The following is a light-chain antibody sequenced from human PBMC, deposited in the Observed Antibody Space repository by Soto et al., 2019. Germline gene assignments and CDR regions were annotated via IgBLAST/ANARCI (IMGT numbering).Light chain of an antibody. CDR1: QSVTSNY. V-gene: IGKV3-20*01. J-gene: IGKJ1*01. CDR2: GAS. Sequence: EIVLAQSPGTLSLSPGERATLSCRASQSVTSNYIAWYQQKPGQAPRLLIFGASIRAIGIPDRFSGSGSWTDFTLTISRLEPEDFAVYYCQQYGSSGTFGQGTKVDIK. CDR3: QQYGSSGT.